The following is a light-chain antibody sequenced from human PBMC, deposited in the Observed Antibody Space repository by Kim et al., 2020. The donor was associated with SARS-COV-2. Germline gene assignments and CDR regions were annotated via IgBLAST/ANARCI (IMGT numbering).Light chain of an antibody. J-gene: IGKJ3*01. V-gene: IGKV3D-15*01. Sequence: EIVMTQSPATLSVSPGERATLSCRASQSLSRNLAWYQQKPGQAPRLLIYAASTRASGIPARFSGSGSGTEFTLTISSLQSEDFAVYYCLHYNDWPLTFGRGTKVDIK. CDR3: LHYNDWPLT. CDR2: AAS. CDR1: QSLSRN.